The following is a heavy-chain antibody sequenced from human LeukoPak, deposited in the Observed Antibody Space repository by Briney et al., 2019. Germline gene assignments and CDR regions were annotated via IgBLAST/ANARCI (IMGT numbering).Heavy chain of an antibody. D-gene: IGHD6-13*01. CDR2: IKQDGSGK. Sequence: GGSLRLSCAASGFTFSSYWMSWVRQAPGKGLEWVANIKQDGSGKYYVDSVKGRFTISRDNAKNSLYLQMNSQRAEDTAVYYCARGGSSSHYYYYGMDVWGQGTTVTVSS. J-gene: IGHJ6*02. CDR3: ARGGSSSHYYYYGMDV. V-gene: IGHV3-7*01. CDR1: GFTFSSYW.